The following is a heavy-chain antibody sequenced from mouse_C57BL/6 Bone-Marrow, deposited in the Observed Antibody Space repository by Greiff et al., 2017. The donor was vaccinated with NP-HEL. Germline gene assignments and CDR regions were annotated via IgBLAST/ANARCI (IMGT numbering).Heavy chain of an antibody. CDR1: GFTFSSYG. D-gene: IGHD1-1*01. V-gene: IGHV5-6*01. CDR2: ISSGGSYT. CDR3: ARQTTVVAPVAY. J-gene: IGHJ3*01. Sequence: EVQRVESGGDLVKPGGSLKLSCAASGFTFSSYGMSWVRQTPDKRLEWVATISSGGSYTYYPDSVKGRFTISRDNAKNTLYLQMSSLKSEDTAMYYCARQTTVVAPVAYWGQGTLVTVSA.